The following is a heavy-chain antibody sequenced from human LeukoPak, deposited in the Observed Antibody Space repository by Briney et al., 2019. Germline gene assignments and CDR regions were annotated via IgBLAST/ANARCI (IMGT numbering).Heavy chain of an antibody. CDR2: LYMNGST. D-gene: IGHD2-15*01. CDR1: GASVSSYY. CDR3: ARQSYCSGGSCYEDYYYYYGMDV. J-gene: IGHJ6*02. Sequence: SETLSLTCSVSGASVSSYYWSWIRQPAGKGLEWVGRLYMNGSTNYNPSLKSRVTISVDTSKNQFSLKLSSVTAADTAVYYCARQSYCSGGSCYEDYYYYYGMDVWGQGTTVTVSS. V-gene: IGHV4-4*07.